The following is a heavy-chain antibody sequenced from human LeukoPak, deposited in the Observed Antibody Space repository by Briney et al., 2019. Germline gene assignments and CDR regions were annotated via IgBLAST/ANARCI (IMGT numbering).Heavy chain of an antibody. Sequence: SETLSLTCGVYGVSFSGYYYSCVRQPPGKGLEWIWEINHSGYTNYNPSLKRRVTISVDTSKNHFSLKLCSVTAADTAVYYCARALRYSYGYIYWGQGTLVTVSS. CDR1: GVSFSGYY. D-gene: IGHD5-18*01. J-gene: IGHJ4*02. CDR2: INHSGYT. CDR3: ARALRYSYGYIY. V-gene: IGHV4-34*01.